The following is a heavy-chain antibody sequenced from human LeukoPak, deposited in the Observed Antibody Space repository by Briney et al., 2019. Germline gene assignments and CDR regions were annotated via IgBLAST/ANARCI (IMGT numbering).Heavy chain of an antibody. D-gene: IGHD3-3*01. Sequence: GASVKVSCKASGYTFTSYDINWVRQATGQGLEWMGWMNPNSGNTGYAQKLQGRVTMTRNTSISTAYMELSSLRSEDTAVYYCALLRFLGMDVWGQGTTVTVSS. CDR1: GYTFTSYD. CDR2: MNPNSGNT. CDR3: ALLRFLGMDV. V-gene: IGHV1-8*01. J-gene: IGHJ6*02.